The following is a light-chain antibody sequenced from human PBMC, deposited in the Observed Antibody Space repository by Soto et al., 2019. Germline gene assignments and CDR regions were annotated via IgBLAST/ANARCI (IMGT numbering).Light chain of an antibody. Sequence: EIVLTQSPATLSVSPGERVTLSCRASQSVDINLAWYQQKPGQAPRLLIYGASTRATDMPGRFSGRGSGTDFTLTISRLEPEDFAVYYCQQRSNRPETFGQGTKVDIK. CDR2: GAS. CDR3: QQRSNRPET. J-gene: IGKJ1*01. CDR1: QSVDIN. V-gene: IGKV3-15*01.